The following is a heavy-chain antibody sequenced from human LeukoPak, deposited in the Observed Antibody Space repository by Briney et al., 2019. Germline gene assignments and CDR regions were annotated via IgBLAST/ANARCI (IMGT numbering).Heavy chain of an antibody. D-gene: IGHD3-22*01. CDR3: ARIDTSGHNCFDP. J-gene: IGHJ5*02. V-gene: IGHV4-4*07. CDR1: GGSISSYY. CDR2: IYSSGST. Sequence: SETLSLTCTVSGGSISSYYWSWIRQPAGNGLEWIGRIYSSGSTSYNPSLKSRVTMSVDTSKKQFSLKLNSVTAADTAVYYCARIDTSGHNCFDPWGQGTLVTVSS.